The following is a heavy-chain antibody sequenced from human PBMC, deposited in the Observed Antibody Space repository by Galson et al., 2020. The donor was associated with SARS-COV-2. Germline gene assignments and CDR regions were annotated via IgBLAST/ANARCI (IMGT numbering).Heavy chain of an antibody. J-gene: IGHJ6*02. CDR3: ARETAITMVRAVEYGMDV. CDR1: DGSISSGGYY. Sequence: SETLSLTCTVSDGSISSGGYYWSWIRQHPGKGLEWIGYIYYSGSTYYNPSLKSRVTISVDTSKNQFSLKLSSVTAADTAVYYCARETAITMVRAVEYGMDVWGQGTTVTVSS. D-gene: IGHD3-10*01. CDR2: IYYSGST. V-gene: IGHV4-31*02.